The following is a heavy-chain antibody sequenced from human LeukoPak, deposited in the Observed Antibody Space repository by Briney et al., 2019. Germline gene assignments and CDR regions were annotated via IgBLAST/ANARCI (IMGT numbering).Heavy chain of an antibody. CDR2: IYYSGST. D-gene: IGHD4-23*01. V-gene: IGHV4-31*03. CDR1: GGSISSGGYY. CDR3: ARDGGYSGGNALDY. J-gene: IGHJ4*02. Sequence: SETLSLTCTVSGGSISSGGYYWSWIRQHPGKGLEWIGYIYYSGSTYCNPSLKSRVTISVDTSKNQFSLKLSSVTAADTAVYYCARDGGYSGGNALDYWGQGTLVTVSS.